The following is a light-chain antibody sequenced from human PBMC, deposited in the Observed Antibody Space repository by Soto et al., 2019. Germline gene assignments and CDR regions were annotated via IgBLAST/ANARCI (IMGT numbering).Light chain of an antibody. V-gene: IGLV2-14*01. Sequence: QSVLTQPASVSGSPGQSLTISCTGTSSDVGGYNYVSWYQQHPGKAPKLMIYEVSNRPSGVSNRFSGSKSGNTASLTISGLQAEDEADYYCSSYTSSSPLFGTGTKVTVL. CDR2: EVS. J-gene: IGLJ1*01. CDR1: SSDVGGYNY. CDR3: SSYTSSSPL.